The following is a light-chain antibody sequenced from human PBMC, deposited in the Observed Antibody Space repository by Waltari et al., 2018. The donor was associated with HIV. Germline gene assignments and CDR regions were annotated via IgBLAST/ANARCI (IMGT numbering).Light chain of an antibody. J-gene: IGLJ2*01. V-gene: IGLV3-1*01. CDR2: QDD. Sequence: SYELTQPPSVSVSPGPTASISCSGDHLRYKYACWYQQKPCQSPVLVMYQDDRRPSGIPERFSGSSSANTATLTISGTQAMDEADYYCQAWDTTTMIIGGGTKLTVL. CDR3: QAWDTTTMI. CDR1: HLRYKY.